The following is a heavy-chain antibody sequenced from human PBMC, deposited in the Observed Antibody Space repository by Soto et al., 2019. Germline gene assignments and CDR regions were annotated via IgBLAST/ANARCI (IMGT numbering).Heavy chain of an antibody. J-gene: IGHJ2*01. CDR3: ARKKEGYNCWDFDL. D-gene: IGHD5-12*01. Sequence: QVQLQESGPGLVKPSQTLSLTGPVSGGSVSIADSYCSWIRQPPGKGMEWIGYIDNTGSTFYHPSLESRISISLDTSKNQYSLKLSSVTAADTAVYYCARKKEGYNCWDFDLWGRGTLVTVSS. CDR1: GGSVSIADSY. CDR2: IDNTGST. V-gene: IGHV4-30-4*01.